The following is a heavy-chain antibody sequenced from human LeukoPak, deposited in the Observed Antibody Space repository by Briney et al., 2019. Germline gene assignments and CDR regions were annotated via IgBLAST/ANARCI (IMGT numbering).Heavy chain of an antibody. CDR3: ARARITMVRGVIIIRGGHFDS. Sequence: ASETLSLTCAVYGGSFSGYYWSWIRQPPGKGLEWIGEINHSGSTDYNPSLKSRVTISVDTSKNQFSLKLSSVTAADTAIYYCARARITMVRGVIIIRGGHFDSWGQGTLVTVSS. V-gene: IGHV4-34*01. CDR1: GGSFSGYY. D-gene: IGHD3-10*01. J-gene: IGHJ4*02. CDR2: INHSGST.